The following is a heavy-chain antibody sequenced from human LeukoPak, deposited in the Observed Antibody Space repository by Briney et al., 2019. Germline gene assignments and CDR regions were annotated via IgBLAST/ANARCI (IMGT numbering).Heavy chain of an antibody. V-gene: IGHV4-39*07. CDR1: GGSISSSSYY. D-gene: IGHD3-16*02. J-gene: IGHJ4*02. Sequence: SETLSLTCTVSGGSISSSSYYWGWIRQPPGKGLEWIGSIYYSGSTNYNPSLKSRVTISVDTSKNQFSLKLSSVTAADTAVYYCARVYRGYYFDYWGQGTLVTVPS. CDR2: IYYSGST. CDR3: ARVYRGYYFDY.